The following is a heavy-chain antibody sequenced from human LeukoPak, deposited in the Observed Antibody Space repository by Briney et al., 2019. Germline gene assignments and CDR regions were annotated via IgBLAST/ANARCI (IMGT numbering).Heavy chain of an antibody. CDR3: VRLRRNNDRSGYYYYYDY. V-gene: IGHV3-21*01. Sequence: GGSLTLSCAASGYTFSVFSVNWVRQAPGKGLEWVSSISVRSNYRYYADSVRGRFTISRDDARDSLFLQMNSLRAEDTAVYFCVRLRRNNDRSGYYYYYDYWGQGTLVTVSS. CDR1: GYTFSVFS. D-gene: IGHD3-22*01. J-gene: IGHJ4*02. CDR2: ISVRSNYR.